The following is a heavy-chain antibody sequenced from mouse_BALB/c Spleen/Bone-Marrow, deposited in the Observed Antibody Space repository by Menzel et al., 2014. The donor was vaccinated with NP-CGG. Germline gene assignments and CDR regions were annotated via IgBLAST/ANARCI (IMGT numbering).Heavy chain of an antibody. CDR2: ILPGSGST. Sequence: VQLQQSGAELMKPGASVKISYKATGYTFSSYWIEWVKQRPGHALEWIGEILPGSGSTNYNEKFKGKATFTADTSSNTAYMQLSSLTSEDSAVYYCASFYGRFAYWGQGTLVTVSA. D-gene: IGHD1-1*02. CDR3: ASFYGRFAY. J-gene: IGHJ3*01. CDR1: GYTFSSYW. V-gene: IGHV1-9*01.